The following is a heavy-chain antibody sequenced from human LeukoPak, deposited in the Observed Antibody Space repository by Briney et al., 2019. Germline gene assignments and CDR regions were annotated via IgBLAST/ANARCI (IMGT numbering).Heavy chain of an antibody. CDR3: ARSGYCSGGSCYPYYFDY. CDR1: EFTVNNNY. CDR2: IYSAGST. Sequence: GGSLRLSCAASEFTVNNNYMSWVRQAPGKGLEWVSTIYSAGSTNYADSVKGRFTISRDNSKNTLYLQMNSLRAEDTAVYYCARSGYCSGGSCYPYYFDYWGQGTLVTVSS. D-gene: IGHD2-15*01. J-gene: IGHJ4*02. V-gene: IGHV3-53*05.